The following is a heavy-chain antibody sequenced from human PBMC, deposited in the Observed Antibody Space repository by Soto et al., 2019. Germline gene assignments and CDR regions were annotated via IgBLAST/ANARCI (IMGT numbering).Heavy chain of an antibody. CDR1: GGTFSSYT. J-gene: IGHJ2*01. Sequence: QVQLVQSGAEVKKPGSSVKVSCKASGGTFSSYTISWVRQAPGQGLEWMGRIIPILGIANYAQKFQGRVTITAEKSTRAAYMELSSLRSEDPAVYYCARATRGAYSRSWKRAGWYCDLWGRGTLVAVSS. CDR3: ARATRGAYSRSWKRAGWYCDL. D-gene: IGHD6-13*01. CDR2: IIPILGIA. V-gene: IGHV1-69*02.